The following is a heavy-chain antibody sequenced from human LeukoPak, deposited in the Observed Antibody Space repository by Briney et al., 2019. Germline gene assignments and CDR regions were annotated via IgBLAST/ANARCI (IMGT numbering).Heavy chain of an antibody. Sequence: YYMSWIRQAPGKGLEWVSYISSSGSTIYYADSVKGRFTISRDNAKNSLYLQMNSLRAEDTAVYYCARDPTHGGYDQSGYFDYWGQGTLVTVSS. J-gene: IGHJ4*02. CDR3: ARDPTHGGYDQSGYFDY. CDR2: ISSSGSTI. CDR1: YY. V-gene: IGHV3-11*01. D-gene: IGHD5-12*01.